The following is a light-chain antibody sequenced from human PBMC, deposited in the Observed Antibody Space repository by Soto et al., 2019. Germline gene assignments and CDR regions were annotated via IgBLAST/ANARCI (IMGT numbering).Light chain of an antibody. J-gene: IGKJ1*01. Sequence: EIVITQSPDTLSVSPGERATLSCRASQSVSSHLAWYQQRPGQAPRLLIYGGSTRATGIPARFSGSWSGTEFTLTISSLQSEDVAVYYWQQYKDWPPWTFGQGTKVEIK. CDR2: GGS. CDR1: QSVSSH. CDR3: QQYKDWPPWT. V-gene: IGKV3D-15*01.